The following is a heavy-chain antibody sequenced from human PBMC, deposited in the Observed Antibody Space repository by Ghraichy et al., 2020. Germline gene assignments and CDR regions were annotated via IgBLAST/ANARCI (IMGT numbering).Heavy chain of an antibody. CDR3: NRDPLRGNSPNRGMDV. Sequence: GESLNISCTASGFTFGDYAVSWVRQAPGKGLEWVGFIRSKVYGGTTEYAASVKGRFTISRDDSTSIAYLQMNSLKTEDTGVYYTNRDPLRGNSPNRGMDVWGQGTTVTLSS. D-gene: IGHD1-14*01. CDR2: IRSKVYGGTT. J-gene: IGHJ6*02. V-gene: IGHV3-49*04. CDR1: GFTFGDYA.